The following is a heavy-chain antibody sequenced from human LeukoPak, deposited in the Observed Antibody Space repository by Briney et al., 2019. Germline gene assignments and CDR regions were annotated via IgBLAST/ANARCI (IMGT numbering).Heavy chain of an antibody. CDR3: ARDGYSYGPYYYYYMDV. CDR2: IYQSGST. J-gene: IGHJ6*03. Sequence: PSETLSLTCSVSGYSISSGYYWGWIRQPPGKGLEWIGSIYQSGSTSYNPSLKSRVTISVDTSKNQFSLKLSSVTAADTAVYYCARDGYSYGPYYYYYMDVWGKGTTVTVSS. D-gene: IGHD5-18*01. CDR1: GYSISSGYY. V-gene: IGHV4-38-2*02.